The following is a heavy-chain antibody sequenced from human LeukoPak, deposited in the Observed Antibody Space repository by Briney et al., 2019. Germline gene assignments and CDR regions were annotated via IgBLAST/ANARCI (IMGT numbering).Heavy chain of an antibody. D-gene: IGHD6-13*01. V-gene: IGHV3-30*04. Sequence: GASVKVSCKASGFTFTSSAMQWVRQAPGKGLEWVAVISYDGSNKYYADSVKGRFTISRDNSKNTLYLQMNSLRAEDTAVYYCARAAYSSTWYSRYFDLWGRGTLVTVSS. CDR2: ISYDGSNK. CDR3: ARAAYSSTWYSRYFDL. CDR1: GFTFTSSA. J-gene: IGHJ2*01.